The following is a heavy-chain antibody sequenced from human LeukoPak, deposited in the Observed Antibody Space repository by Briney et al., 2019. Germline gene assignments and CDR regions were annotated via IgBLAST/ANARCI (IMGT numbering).Heavy chain of an antibody. CDR1: GGSISSYY. CDR2: IYTSGST. Sequence: SEALSLTCTVSGGSISSYYWSWIRQPAGKGLEWIGRIYTSGSTNYNPSLKSRVTMSVDTSKNQFSLKLSSVTAADTAVYYCARGRNYGSGSYLGRNYYYYYYMDVWGKGTTVTVSS. D-gene: IGHD3-10*01. J-gene: IGHJ6*03. V-gene: IGHV4-4*07. CDR3: ARGRNYGSGSYLGRNYYYYYYMDV.